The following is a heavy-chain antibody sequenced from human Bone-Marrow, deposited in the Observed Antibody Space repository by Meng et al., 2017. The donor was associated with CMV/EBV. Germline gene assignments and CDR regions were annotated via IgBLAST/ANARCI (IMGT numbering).Heavy chain of an antibody. D-gene: IGHD6-19*01. CDR2: ISSSGSTI. V-gene: IGHV3-48*03. Sequence: GESLKISCAASGFTFSSYEMNWVRQAPGKGLEWVSYISSSGSTIYYADSVKGRFTISRDNAKNSLYLQMNSLRAEDTAVYYCARSSGWHIDDAFDIWGQGTMVTVSS. J-gene: IGHJ3*02. CDR1: GFTFSSYE. CDR3: ARSSGWHIDDAFDI.